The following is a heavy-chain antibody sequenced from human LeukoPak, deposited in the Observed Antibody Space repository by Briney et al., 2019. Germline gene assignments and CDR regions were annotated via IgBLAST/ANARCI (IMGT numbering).Heavy chain of an antibody. V-gene: IGHV4-59*01. CDR3: AREKYFWSGYYFDY. CDR2: IYYSGST. Sequence: PSETLSLTCTVSGGSISSYYWSWIRQPPGKGLEWIGYIYYSGSTNYNPSLKGRVTISVDTSKNQFSLKLSSVTAADTAVYYCAREKYFWSGYYFDYWGQGTLVTVSS. CDR1: GGSISSYY. J-gene: IGHJ4*02. D-gene: IGHD3-3*01.